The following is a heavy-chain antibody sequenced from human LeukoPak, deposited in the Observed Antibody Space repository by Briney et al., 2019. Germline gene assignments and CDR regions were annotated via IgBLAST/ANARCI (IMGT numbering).Heavy chain of an antibody. J-gene: IGHJ6*02. CDR3: ARDTVAAAGSTDGMDV. Sequence: SVKVSCKASGGTFSSYAISWVRQAPGQGLEWMGGIIPIFGTANYAQKFQGRVTITADESTSTAYMELSSLRSEDTAVYYCARDTVAAAGSTDGMDVWGQGTTVTVSS. CDR2: IIPIFGTA. V-gene: IGHV1-69*13. CDR1: GGTFSSYA. D-gene: IGHD6-13*01.